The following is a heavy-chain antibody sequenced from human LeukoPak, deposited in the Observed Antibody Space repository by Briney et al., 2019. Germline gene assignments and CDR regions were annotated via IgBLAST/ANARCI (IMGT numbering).Heavy chain of an antibody. CDR1: GGSISSYY. J-gene: IGHJ4*02. V-gene: IGHV4-39*07. D-gene: IGHD3-9*01. CDR3: VGRLTGNTDY. Sequence: SETLSLTCTVSGGSISSYYWGWIRQPPGKGLEWIGSIYYSGSTYHNPSLKSRVTISVDTSKNQFSLKLSSVTAADTAVYYCVGRLTGNTDYWGQGTLVTVSS. CDR2: IYYSGST.